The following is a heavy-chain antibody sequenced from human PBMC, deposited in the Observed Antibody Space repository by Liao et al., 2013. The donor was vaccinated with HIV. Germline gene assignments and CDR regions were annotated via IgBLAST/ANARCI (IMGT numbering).Heavy chain of an antibody. CDR3: ARSQTKGWYPSGLYFDY. CDR2: VYYSGST. V-gene: IGHV4-59*01. J-gene: IGHJ4*02. Sequence: QVQLQESGPGLVKPSETLSLTCTVSGVSISSYYWSWIRQPPGKEPEWIGHVYYSGSTSYNPSLKSRVTISVDTSKDQFSLSLSPVTAADTAVYFCARSQTKGWYPSGLYFDYWGQGTLVTVSS. CDR1: GVSISSYY. D-gene: IGHD6-19*01.